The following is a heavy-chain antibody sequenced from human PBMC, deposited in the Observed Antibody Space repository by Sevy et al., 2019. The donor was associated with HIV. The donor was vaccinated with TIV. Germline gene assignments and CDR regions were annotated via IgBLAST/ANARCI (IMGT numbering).Heavy chain of an antibody. CDR1: GGSISSSSYY. CDR3: ARRETIAARSTSDY. V-gene: IGHV4-39*01. D-gene: IGHD6-6*01. J-gene: IGHJ4*02. Sequence: SETLSLTCTVSGGSISSSSYYWGWIRQPPGKGLEWIGSIYYSGSTYYNPSLKSRVTISVDTSKNQFSLKLSSVTAADTAVYYCARRETIAARSTSDYWGQGTVVTISS. CDR2: IYYSGST.